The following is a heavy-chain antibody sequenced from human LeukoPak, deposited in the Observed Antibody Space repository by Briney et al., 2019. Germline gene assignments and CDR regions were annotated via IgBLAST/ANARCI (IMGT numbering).Heavy chain of an antibody. CDR1: GFTFSSYE. V-gene: IGHV3-48*03. CDR2: ISDSGTTI. Sequence: GGSLRLSCAASGFTFSSYEMNWVRQAPGKELEWVSYISDSGTTIYYADSVKGRFTISRDHAKNSLYLQMNSLRAEDTAVYYCARDRSPTDYSAIIFDYWGQGTLVTVSS. J-gene: IGHJ4*02. D-gene: IGHD4-11*01. CDR3: ARDRSPTDYSAIIFDY.